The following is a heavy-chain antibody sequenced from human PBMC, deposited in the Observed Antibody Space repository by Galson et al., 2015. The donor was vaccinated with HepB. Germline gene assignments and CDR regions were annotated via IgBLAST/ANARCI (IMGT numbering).Heavy chain of an antibody. V-gene: IGHV3-74*01. Sequence: SLRLSCAASGITFSSSWMHWVRQAPGKGLVWVSRISSDGSTTDYADSVKGRFTISRDNAKNTLYLQMNSLRAEDTAVYYCASRNSGYASIWGQGTLVTVSS. D-gene: IGHD5-12*01. CDR1: GITFSSSW. CDR3: ASRNSGYASI. J-gene: IGHJ4*02. CDR2: ISSDGSTT.